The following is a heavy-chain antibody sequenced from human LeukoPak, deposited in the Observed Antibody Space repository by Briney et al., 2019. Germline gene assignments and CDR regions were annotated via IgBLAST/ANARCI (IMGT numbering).Heavy chain of an antibody. CDR3: ARGKYYYGSGSWWDY. D-gene: IGHD3-10*01. Sequence: PILGIANYAQKFQGRVTITADKSTSTAYMELSSLRSEDTAVYYCARGKYYYGSGSWWDYWGQGTLVTVSS. CDR2: PILGIA. J-gene: IGHJ4*02. V-gene: IGHV1-69*02.